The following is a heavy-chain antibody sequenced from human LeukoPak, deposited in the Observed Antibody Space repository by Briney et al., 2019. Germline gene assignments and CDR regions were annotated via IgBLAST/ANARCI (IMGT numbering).Heavy chain of an antibody. V-gene: IGHV4-30-4*08. D-gene: IGHD6-6*01. Sequence: NPSQTLSLTCTVSGGSISSGDYYWSWIRQPPGTGLEWIGYIYYSGSTYYNPSLKSGVTISVDTSKNQFSLKLSSVTAAATAVYYCASEDSSSSYFDYWGQGTLVTVSS. CDR3: ASEDSSSSYFDY. CDR2: IYYSGST. CDR1: GGSISSGDYY. J-gene: IGHJ4*02.